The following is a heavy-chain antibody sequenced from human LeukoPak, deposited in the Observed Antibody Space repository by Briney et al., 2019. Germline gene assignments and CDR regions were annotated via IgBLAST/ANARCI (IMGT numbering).Heavy chain of an antibody. J-gene: IGHJ5*02. D-gene: IGHD3-3*01. CDR1: GFTVSSNS. V-gene: IGHV3-53*01. Sequence: PGGSLRLSCTVSGFTVSSNSMSWVRQAPGKGLEWVSFIYSDNTHYSDSVKGRFTIPRDNSKSTLYLQMNSLRAEDTAVYYCAKEGITIFGVAQNWFDPWGQGTLVTVSS. CDR2: IYSDNT. CDR3: AKEGITIFGVAQNWFDP.